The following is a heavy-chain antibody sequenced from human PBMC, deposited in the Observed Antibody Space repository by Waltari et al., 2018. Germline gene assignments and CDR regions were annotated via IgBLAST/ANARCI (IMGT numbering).Heavy chain of an antibody. J-gene: IGHJ4*02. CDR2: INPSGGST. D-gene: IGHD1-26*01. Sequence: QVQLVQSGAEVKKPGASVTVSCKASGYTFTSYYMHWVRQAPGQGLEWMGIINPSGGSTSYAQKFQGRVTMTRDTSTSTVYMELSSLRSEDTAVYYCARDHNSRGSYPYFDYWGQGTLVTVSS. CDR1: GYTFTSYY. CDR3: ARDHNSRGSYPYFDY. V-gene: IGHV1-46*01.